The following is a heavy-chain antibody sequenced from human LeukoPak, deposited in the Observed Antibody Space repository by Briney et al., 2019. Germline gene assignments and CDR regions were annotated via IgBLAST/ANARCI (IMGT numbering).Heavy chain of an antibody. V-gene: IGHV4-39*01. J-gene: IGHJ6*03. D-gene: IGHD1-26*01. Sequence: SETLSLTCTVSGGSISSSSYYWGWIRQPPGKGLEWIGNIYYSGSTYYNPSLKSRVTISVDTSKNQFSLNLSSVTAADTAVYYCARQRWEPFYYYCYMDVWGKGTTVTVSS. CDR3: ARQRWEPFYYYCYMDV. CDR2: IYYSGST. CDR1: GGSISSSSYY.